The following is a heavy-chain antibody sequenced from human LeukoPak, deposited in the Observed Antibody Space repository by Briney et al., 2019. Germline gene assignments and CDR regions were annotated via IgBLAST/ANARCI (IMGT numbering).Heavy chain of an antibody. D-gene: IGHD1-26*01. Sequence: GGSLRLSCAASGFIFSSYGMHWVRQAPDKGLEWVAFIRYDGSRKYYADSVKGRFTISRDNSKNTLYLQMNSLRAEDTAVYYCAKPGSGSYYLDFDYWGQGTLVTVSS. J-gene: IGHJ4*02. V-gene: IGHV3-30*02. CDR1: GFIFSSYG. CDR3: AKPGSGSYYLDFDY. CDR2: IRYDGSRK.